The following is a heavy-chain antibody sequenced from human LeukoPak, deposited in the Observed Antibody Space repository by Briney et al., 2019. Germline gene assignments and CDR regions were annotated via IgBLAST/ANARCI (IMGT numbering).Heavy chain of an antibody. CDR3: AKGLDYGDYVFDY. Sequence: PGGSLRLSCAASGFTFSSYGMHWVRQAPGKGLEWVAVISYDGSNKYYADSVKGRFTISRDNSKNTLYLQMNSLRAEDTAVYYCAKGLDYGDYVFDYWGQGTLVTVSS. J-gene: IGHJ4*02. V-gene: IGHV3-30*18. CDR1: GFTFSSYG. CDR2: ISYDGSNK. D-gene: IGHD4-17*01.